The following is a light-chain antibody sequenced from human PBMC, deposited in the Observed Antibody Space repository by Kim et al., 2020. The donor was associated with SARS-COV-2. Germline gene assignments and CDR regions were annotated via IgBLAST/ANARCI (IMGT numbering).Light chain of an antibody. J-gene: IGLJ2*01. CDR1: SSDVGGYNY. CDR3: SSYTSSSVV. V-gene: IGLV2-14*03. Sequence: PGKSITISCPGTSSDVGGYNYVSWYQQHPGKAPKLMIYDVSNRPSGVSNRFSGSKSGNTASLTISGLQAEDEADYYCSSYTSSSVVFGGGTQLTVL. CDR2: DVS.